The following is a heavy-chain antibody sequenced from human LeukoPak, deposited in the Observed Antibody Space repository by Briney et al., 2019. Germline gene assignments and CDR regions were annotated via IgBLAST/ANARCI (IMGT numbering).Heavy chain of an antibody. CDR1: GGTFSSYD. J-gene: IGHJ6*03. V-gene: IGHV1-8*03. D-gene: IGHD6-13*01. Sequence: ASVKVSCKASGGTFSSYDINWVRQATGQGLEWMGWMNPNSGNTGYAQKFQGRVTITRNTSISTAYMELSSLRSEDTAVYYCARDGAAAGSNDYYYYYYMDVWGKGTTVTVSS. CDR2: MNPNSGNT. CDR3: ARDGAAAGSNDYYYYYYMDV.